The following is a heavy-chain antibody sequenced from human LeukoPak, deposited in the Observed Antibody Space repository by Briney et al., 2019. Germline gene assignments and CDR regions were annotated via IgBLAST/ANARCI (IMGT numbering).Heavy chain of an antibody. V-gene: IGHV3-23*01. J-gene: IGHJ4*02. CDR2: ISGSGGST. D-gene: IGHD3-22*01. CDR3: AKDQHITMIVGLYYFDY. Sequence: GGSLRLSCAASGFTFSSYAMRWVRQAPGKGLEWASAISGSGGSTHYADSVKGRFTISRDNLKNTQYLQMNSLRAEDTAVYYCAKDQHITMIVGLYYFDYWGQGTLVTVSS. CDR1: GFTFSSYA.